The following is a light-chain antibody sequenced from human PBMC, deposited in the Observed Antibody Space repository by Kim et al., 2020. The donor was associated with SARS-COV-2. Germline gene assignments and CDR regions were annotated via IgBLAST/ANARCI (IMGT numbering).Light chain of an antibody. J-gene: IGLJ2*01. CDR1: SSNIGSNA. CDR2: SNN. V-gene: IGLV1-44*01. CDR3: AAWDDSLNGPV. Sequence: QSVLTQPPSASGTPGQRVTISCSGSSSNIGSNAVNWYLQLPGTAPKLLIYSNNQRLSGVPDRFSGSKSGTSDSLAISGLQSEDEADYYCAAWDDSLNGPVFGGGTQLTVL.